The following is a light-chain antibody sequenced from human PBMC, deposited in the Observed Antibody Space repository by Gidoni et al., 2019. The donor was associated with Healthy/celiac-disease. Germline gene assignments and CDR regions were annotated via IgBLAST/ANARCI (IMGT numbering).Light chain of an antibody. CDR3: QQRSNWPPTWT. Sequence: EIVLTQSPATLSLSPGERATLSCRASQSVSSYFAWYQQKPGQAPRPLIYDASNRATGIPARFSGSGSGTDFTLTISSLEPEDFAVYYCQQRSNWPPTWTFGQGTKVEIK. CDR1: QSVSSY. J-gene: IGKJ1*01. CDR2: DAS. V-gene: IGKV3-11*01.